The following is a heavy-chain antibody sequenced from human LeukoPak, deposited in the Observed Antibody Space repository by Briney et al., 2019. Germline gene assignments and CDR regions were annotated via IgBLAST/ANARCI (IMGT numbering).Heavy chain of an antibody. D-gene: IGHD1-26*01. CDR2: KSYDGRNE. J-gene: IGHJ3*02. V-gene: IGHV3-30*04. CDR3: AREKVGGAFDI. Sequence: PGGSLRLSCAASGFTFSSYAMHWVRQAPGKGLEWGSIKSYDGRNEYYADSVKGRFTISRDNSKNMLDLQMTSLRPEDTAVYYCAREKVGGAFDIWGQGTMVTVSS. CDR1: GFTFSSYA.